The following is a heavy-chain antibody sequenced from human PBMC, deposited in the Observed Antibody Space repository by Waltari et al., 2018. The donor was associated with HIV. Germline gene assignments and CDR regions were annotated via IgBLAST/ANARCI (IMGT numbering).Heavy chain of an antibody. Sequence: QVQLVQSGAEVKKPGSSVKVSCTASGGTFSSYASSWVRQAPGQGLEWIGRIIPILGIANYAQKFQGRVTITADKSTSTAYMELSSLRSEDTAVYYCASSIVVVVAAGNYFDYWGQGTLVTVSS. V-gene: IGHV1-69*04. CDR1: GGTFSSYA. J-gene: IGHJ4*02. CDR3: ASSIVVVVAAGNYFDY. D-gene: IGHD2-15*01. CDR2: IIPILGIA.